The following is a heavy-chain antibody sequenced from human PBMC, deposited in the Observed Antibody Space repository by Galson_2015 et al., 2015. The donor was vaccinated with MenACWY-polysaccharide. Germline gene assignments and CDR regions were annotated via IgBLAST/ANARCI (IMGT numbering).Heavy chain of an antibody. J-gene: IGHJ4*02. V-gene: IGHV4-59*01. D-gene: IGHD3-16*01. CDR2: IFYNGRT. Sequence: QVQLQESGPGLVKPSATLSLTCTVYGVTLSNYYWSWLRQHPGKGLEWMGYIFYNGRTNYNPSLKIRVTILADTSKNQFSLKLSSVSAADTAVYDCGVRGGGAADFDYWAQGTRVTVSS. CDR1: GVTLSNYY. CDR3: GVRGGGAADFDY.